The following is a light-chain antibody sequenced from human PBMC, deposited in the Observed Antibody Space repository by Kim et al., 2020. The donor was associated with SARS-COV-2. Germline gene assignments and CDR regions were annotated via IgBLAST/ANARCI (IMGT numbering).Light chain of an antibody. CDR1: QRVSRY. CDR3: RRRRGA. V-gene: IGKV3-11*01. CDR2: GAS. J-gene: IGKJ4*01. Sequence: PSVSPGATSTATWRASQRVSRYLAWYHQEPGQAPRVPTYGASGSATGFTARVSGSGSGPDFTLPMSSLEAEDFGVYYSRRRRGAFGGGTKVEIK.